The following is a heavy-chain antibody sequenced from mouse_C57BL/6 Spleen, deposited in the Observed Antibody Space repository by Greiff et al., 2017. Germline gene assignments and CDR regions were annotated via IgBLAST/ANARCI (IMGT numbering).Heavy chain of an antibody. CDR3: ARGYDYDWYFDV. CDR2: IYPRNGDT. J-gene: IGHJ1*03. CDR1: GYTFTSYN. D-gene: IGHD2-4*01. V-gene: IGHV1-12*01. Sequence: SGAELVRPGASVKMSCKASGYTFTSYNMHWVKQTPRQGLEWIGAIYPRNGDTSYNQKFKGKATLTVDKSSSTAYMQLSSLTSADSAVYFCARGYDYDWYFDVWGTGTTVTVSS.